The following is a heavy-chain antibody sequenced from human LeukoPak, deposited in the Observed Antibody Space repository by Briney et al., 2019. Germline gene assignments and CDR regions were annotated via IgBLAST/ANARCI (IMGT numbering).Heavy chain of an antibody. J-gene: IGHJ4*02. Sequence: GGSLRLSCAASGFIFSSYRMNWVRQAPGKGLEWVSSISSSSTYIYYADSVKGRFTISRDNAKNSLYLQMNSLRAEDTAVYYCARDAGYYDSSGYYSDYWGQGTLVTVSS. CDR2: ISSSSTYI. CDR3: ARDAGYYDSSGYYSDY. D-gene: IGHD3-22*01. CDR1: GFIFSSYR. V-gene: IGHV3-21*04.